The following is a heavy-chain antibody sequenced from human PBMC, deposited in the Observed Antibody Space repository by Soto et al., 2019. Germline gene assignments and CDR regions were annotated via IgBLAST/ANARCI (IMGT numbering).Heavy chain of an antibody. Sequence: GGALRLSCAASGFTFSGYWMSWVRQAPGKGLEWVANIKQDGSEKYYVDSVKGRFTISRDNAKNSLYLQMNSLRAEDTAVYYCASTANVASEKGRYYYYMDVWGKGTTVTVS. D-gene: IGHD5-18*01. CDR1: GFTFSGYW. V-gene: IGHV3-7*01. J-gene: IGHJ6*03. CDR3: ASTANVASEKGRYYYYMDV. CDR2: IKQDGSEK.